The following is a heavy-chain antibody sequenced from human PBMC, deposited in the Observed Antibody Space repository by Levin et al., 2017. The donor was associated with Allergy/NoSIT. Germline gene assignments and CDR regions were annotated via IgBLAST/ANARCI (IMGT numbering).Heavy chain of an antibody. V-gene: IGHV4-34*01. CDR1: GASFCGYY. CDR3: AVFSFRYGTFDI. J-gene: IGHJ3*02. Sequence: SQTLSLTCAVYGASFCGYYWSWIRQPPGRGLEWIGEISHRESTTYNPSLTSRVTISLDTSGNQYSLRLDSVTAADTAICYCAVFSFRYGTFDIWGQGTMVTVSS. D-gene: IGHD4-17*01. CDR2: ISHREST.